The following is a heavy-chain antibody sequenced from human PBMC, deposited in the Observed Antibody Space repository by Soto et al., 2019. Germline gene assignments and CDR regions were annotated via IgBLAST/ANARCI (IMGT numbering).Heavy chain of an antibody. CDR2: ISNSGSNT. V-gene: IGHV3-23*01. D-gene: IGHD6-6*01. J-gene: IGHJ4*02. CDR3: ARPQNSNSWGNVPDF. Sequence: EGSLRHSCAASGFTFSTYALSWVRQAPGKGLEWVSIISNSGSNTYYAASVKGRFTISRDNSDNTLYLQMNTLRVEDTAVYYCARPQNSNSWGNVPDFWGQGTLVTVSS. CDR1: GFTFSTYA.